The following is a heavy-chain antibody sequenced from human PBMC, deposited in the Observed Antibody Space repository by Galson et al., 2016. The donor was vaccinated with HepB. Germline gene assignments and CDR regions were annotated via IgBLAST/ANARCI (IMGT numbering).Heavy chain of an antibody. CDR3: ARCERYGSGWYGKNDY. D-gene: IGHD6-13*01. CDR2: GYGGGGGP. J-gene: IGHJ4*02. Sequence: SLRLSCAASGFTFSSYAMTWVRQAPGKGLEWVSAGYGGGGGPHYADSVKGRFTMSRDISRNTLYLQINSLRAEGTAVYYCARCERYGSGWYGKNDYWGQGTLVTVSS. V-gene: IGHV3-23*01. CDR1: GFTFSSYA.